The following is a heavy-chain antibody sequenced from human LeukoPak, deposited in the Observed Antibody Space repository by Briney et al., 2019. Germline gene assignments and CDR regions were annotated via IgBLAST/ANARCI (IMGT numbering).Heavy chain of an antibody. V-gene: IGHV4-39*07. CDR2: IYYSGST. Sequence: SETLSLTCTVSGGSISSSSYYWGWIRQPPGKGLEWIGSIYYSGSTYYNPSLKSRVTISVDTSKNQFSLKLSSVTAADTAVYYCARRGSSREIDYGGQGTLVTVSS. CDR3: ARRGSSREIDY. CDR1: GGSISSSSYY. J-gene: IGHJ4*02. D-gene: IGHD6-13*01.